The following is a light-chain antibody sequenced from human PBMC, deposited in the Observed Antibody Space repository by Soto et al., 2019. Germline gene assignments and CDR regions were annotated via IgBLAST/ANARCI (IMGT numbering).Light chain of an antibody. Sequence: QSVLTQPPSVSGAPGLRVTISCTGNSANIGAGYDVHWYQQLPGTAPKLLIYGDNNRPSGVPDRFSGSESGTSASLAITGLQAEDEADYYCQSYDNSLSGSWIFGGGTKLTVL. CDR1: SANIGAGYD. CDR2: GDN. CDR3: QSYDNSLSGSWI. J-gene: IGLJ2*01. V-gene: IGLV1-40*01.